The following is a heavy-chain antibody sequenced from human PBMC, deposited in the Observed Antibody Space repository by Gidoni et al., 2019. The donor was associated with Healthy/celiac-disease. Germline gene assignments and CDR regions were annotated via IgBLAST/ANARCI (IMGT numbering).Heavy chain of an antibody. CDR3: ARGAFEMATIEGPYYYGMDV. CDR1: GFTFSRYE. J-gene: IGHJ6*02. V-gene: IGHV3-48*03. CDR2: ISSSGSTI. D-gene: IGHD5-12*01. Sequence: EVQLVESGGGLVQPGGSLRLSCAASGFTFSRYEMNWVRQAPGKGLEWVSYISSSGSTIYYADSVKGRFTISRDNAKNSLYLQMNSLRAEDTAVYYCARGAFEMATIEGPYYYGMDVWGQGTTVTVSS.